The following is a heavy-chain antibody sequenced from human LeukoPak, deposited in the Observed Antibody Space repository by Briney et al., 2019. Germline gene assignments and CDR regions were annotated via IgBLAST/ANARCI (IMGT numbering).Heavy chain of an antibody. D-gene: IGHD3-22*01. V-gene: IGHV1-69*13. CDR2: IIPIFGTA. Sequence: SVKVSCKASGGTFSSYAISWVRQAPGQGLEWMGGIIPIFGTANYAQKFQGRVTITADESTSTAYMGLSSLRSEDTAVYYCARVPLPMTDYYDRGYDAFDIWGQGTMVTVSS. CDR3: ARVPLPMTDYYDRGYDAFDI. CDR1: GGTFSSYA. J-gene: IGHJ3*02.